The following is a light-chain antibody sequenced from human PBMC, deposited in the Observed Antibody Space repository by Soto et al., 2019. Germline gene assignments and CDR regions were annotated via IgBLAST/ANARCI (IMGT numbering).Light chain of an antibody. V-gene: IGKV3-15*01. Sequence: EIVMTQSPATLSVSPGERATLSCRASQSVSSNLAWYQQKPCQAPRLLIYGASTRATGVPARFSGSGSGTEFTLTISGLQSEDFAVYYCHQYNNWPPLYTFGQGTKLEIK. CDR1: QSVSSN. CDR3: HQYNNWPPLYT. J-gene: IGKJ2*01. CDR2: GAS.